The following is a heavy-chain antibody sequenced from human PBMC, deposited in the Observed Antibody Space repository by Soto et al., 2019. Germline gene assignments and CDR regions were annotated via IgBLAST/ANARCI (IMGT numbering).Heavy chain of an antibody. V-gene: IGHV4-30-4*01. CDR2: IYYSGST. Sequence: PSETLSLTCTVSGGSISSGDYYWSWIRQPPGKGLEWIGYIYYSGSTYYNPSLKSRVTISVDTSKNQFSMKLSSVTAEDTALFYCARVSPREDYGDYTHLLDYWGQGTLVTVSS. J-gene: IGHJ4*02. D-gene: IGHD4-17*01. CDR1: GGSISSGDYY. CDR3: ARVSPREDYGDYTHLLDY.